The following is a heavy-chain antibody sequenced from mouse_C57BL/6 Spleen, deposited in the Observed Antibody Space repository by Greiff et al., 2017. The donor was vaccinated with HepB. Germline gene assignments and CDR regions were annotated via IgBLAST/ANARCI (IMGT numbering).Heavy chain of an antibody. CDR3: AGRVDGYDRNTIDY. J-gene: IGHJ4*01. CDR2: IDPETGGT. D-gene: IGHD2-2*01. CDR1: GYSFTDYE. Sequence: QVQLQQSGAELVRPGASVTLSCKASGYSFTDYEMHWVQQTPVHGLEWIGAIDPETGGTAYNQKFKGKAILTADKSSSTAYMELRSLTSEDSAVYYGAGRVDGYDRNTIDYCGQVTSGTVSS. V-gene: IGHV1-15*01.